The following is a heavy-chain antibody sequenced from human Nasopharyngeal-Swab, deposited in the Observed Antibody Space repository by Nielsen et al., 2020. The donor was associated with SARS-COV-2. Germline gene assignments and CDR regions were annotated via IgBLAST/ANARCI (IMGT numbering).Heavy chain of an antibody. Sequence: SETLSLTCTVSGGSISSSRYYWGGIRQPPGKGLEWIGSIYYSGSTYYNPSLKSRVTISVDTSKNQFSLKLSSVTAADTAVYYCARHRGIYYYYYGMDVWGQGTTVTVSS. J-gene: IGHJ6*02. CDR2: IYYSGST. V-gene: IGHV4-39*01. D-gene: IGHD3-10*01. CDR3: ARHRGIYYYYYGMDV. CDR1: GGSISSSRYY.